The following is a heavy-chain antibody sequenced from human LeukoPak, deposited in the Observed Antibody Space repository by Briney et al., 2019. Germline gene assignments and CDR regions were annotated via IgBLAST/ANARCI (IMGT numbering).Heavy chain of an antibody. Sequence: SETLSLTCAVYGGSFSGYYWSWIRQPPGKGLEWIGEINHSGSTNYNPSLKSRVTISVDTSKNQFSLKLSSVTAADTAVYYCARQEGVAAATYWGQGTLVTVSS. CDR3: ARQEGVAAATY. CDR1: GGSFSGYY. V-gene: IGHV4-34*01. D-gene: IGHD6-13*01. J-gene: IGHJ4*02. CDR2: INHSGST.